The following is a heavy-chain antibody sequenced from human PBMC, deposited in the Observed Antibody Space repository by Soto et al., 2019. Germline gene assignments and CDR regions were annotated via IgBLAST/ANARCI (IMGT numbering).Heavy chain of an antibody. J-gene: IGHJ6*02. CDR2: IDPSDSYT. D-gene: IGHD2-2*01. Sequence: PGESLKISCKGSGYSFTSYWISWVRQMPGKGLEWMGRIDPSDSYTNYSPSFQGHVTISADKSISTAYLQWSSLKASDTAMYYCARLVVVPAANEDYYYGMDVWGQGTTVTVSS. V-gene: IGHV5-10-1*01. CDR3: ARLVVVPAANEDYYYGMDV. CDR1: GYSFTSYW.